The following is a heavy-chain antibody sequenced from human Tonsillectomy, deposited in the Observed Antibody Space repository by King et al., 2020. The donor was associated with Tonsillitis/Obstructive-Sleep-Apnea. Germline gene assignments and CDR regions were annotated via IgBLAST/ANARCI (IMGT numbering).Heavy chain of an antibody. CDR2: ISYDGNNK. Sequence: VQLVESGGGVVQPVRSLRLSCAASGFTFSSYAMHWVRQAPGKGLEWVAIISYDGNNKYYADSVKGRFTISRDNSKNTLYLQMNSLRPEDTAVYYCAREPSTISLYYFDYWGQGTLVTVSS. CDR3: AREPSTISLYYFDY. CDR1: GFTFSSYA. D-gene: IGHD5-24*01. J-gene: IGHJ4*02. V-gene: IGHV3-30*04.